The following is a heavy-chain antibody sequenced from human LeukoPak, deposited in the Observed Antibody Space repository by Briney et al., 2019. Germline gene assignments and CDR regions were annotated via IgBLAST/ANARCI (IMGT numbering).Heavy chain of an antibody. CDR1: GYSIIRGYY. V-gene: IGHV4-38-2*01. J-gene: IGHJ5*02. D-gene: IGHD3-22*01. CDR2: IYHSGST. Sequence: PSETLSLTCAVSGYSIIRGYYWGWIRQPPGKGLEWIGSIYHSGSTYYNPSLKSRVTISVDTSKNQFSLKLSSVTAADTAMYYCARAPLSGSVVAWFDPWGQGTLATVSS. CDR3: ARAPLSGSVVAWFDP.